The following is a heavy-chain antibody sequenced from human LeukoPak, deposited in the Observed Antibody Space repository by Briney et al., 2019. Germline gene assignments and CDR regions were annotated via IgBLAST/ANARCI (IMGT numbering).Heavy chain of an antibody. CDR3: AGHLPYYYYGMDV. CDR2: IYPGDSDT. Sequence: GESLKISCKGSGYSFTNYWIGWVRQMPGKGLEWMGIIYPGDSDTRYSPSFQGQVTISADKSINTAYLQWSSLKASDTAMYYCAGHLPYYYYGMDVWGQGTTVTVSS. V-gene: IGHV5-51*01. J-gene: IGHJ6*02. CDR1: GYSFTNYW.